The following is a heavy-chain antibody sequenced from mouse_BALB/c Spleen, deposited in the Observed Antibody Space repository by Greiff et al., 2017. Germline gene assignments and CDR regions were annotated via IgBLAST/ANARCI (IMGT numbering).Heavy chain of an antibody. J-gene: IGHJ2*01. CDR3: ARDKDDYFDY. V-gene: IGHV7-3*02. CDR1: GFTFTDYY. CDR2: IRNKANGYTT. Sequence: EVKLEESGGGLVQPGGSLRLSCATSGFTFTDYYMSWVRQPPGKALEWLGFIRNKANGYTTEYSASVKGRFTISRDNSQSILYLQMNTLRAEDSATYYCARDKDDYFDYWGQGTTLTVSS.